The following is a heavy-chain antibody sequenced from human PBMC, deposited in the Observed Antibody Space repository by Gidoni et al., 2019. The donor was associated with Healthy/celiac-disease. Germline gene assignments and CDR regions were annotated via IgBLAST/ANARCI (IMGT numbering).Heavy chain of an antibody. Sequence: QVQWVQSGAEVKNPGASVTLSCKASGYTITSHDISWVRPAPGQGLEWMGWISVYNGKTNYAQNLQGRVTMTTDTSTSTAYMEMRSLRSDDTAVYYCARDYYNGMDVWGQGTTVIVSS. CDR1: GYTITSHD. J-gene: IGHJ6*02. CDR2: ISVYNGKT. V-gene: IGHV1-18*04. CDR3: ARDYYNGMDV.